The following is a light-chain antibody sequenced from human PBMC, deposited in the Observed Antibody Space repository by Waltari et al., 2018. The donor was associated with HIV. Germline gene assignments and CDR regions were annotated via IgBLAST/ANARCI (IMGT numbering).Light chain of an antibody. CDR3: CSHAGNLIFA. J-gene: IGLJ1*01. CDR1: SSYVDTF. CDR2: DVS. Sequence: QSALTQPPSVSGSPGQSLTISCPGTSSYVDTFVPWYQHHPGKAPKVIIYDVSKRPSGVPDRFSGSKSGNTAFLTISGLQAEDEADYHCCSHAGNLIFAFGTGTKVTVL. V-gene: IGLV2-11*01.